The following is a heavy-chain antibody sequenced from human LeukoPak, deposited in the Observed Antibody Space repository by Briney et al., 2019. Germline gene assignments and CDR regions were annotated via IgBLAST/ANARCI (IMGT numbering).Heavy chain of an antibody. D-gene: IGHD3-10*01. V-gene: IGHV3-21*01. J-gene: IGHJ4*02. CDR3: ARELAGHYYGSGSSFDY. Sequence: GGSLRLSCAASGFTFSSYSMNWVRQAPGKGLGWVSSISSSSSYIYYADSVKGRFTISRDNAKNSLYLQMNSLRAEDTAVYYCARELAGHYYGSGSSFDYWGQGTLVTVSS. CDR1: GFTFSSYS. CDR2: ISSSSSYI.